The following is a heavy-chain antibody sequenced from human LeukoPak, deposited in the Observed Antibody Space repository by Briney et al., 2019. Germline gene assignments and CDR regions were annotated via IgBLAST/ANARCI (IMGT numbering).Heavy chain of an antibody. D-gene: IGHD2-21*01. CDR2: IYSGGST. CDR3: ASAREYCGSAECYEYFQH. V-gene: IGHV3-53*01. Sequence: PGGSLRLSCAASGFTVGTNSMSWVRQSPGKGLEWVSVIYSGGSTYYADSVNGRFTISRDNSRNTLLLQMNSLRAKDTALYYCASAREYCGSAECYEYFQHWGQGTLVTVSS. CDR1: GFTVGTNS. J-gene: IGHJ1*01.